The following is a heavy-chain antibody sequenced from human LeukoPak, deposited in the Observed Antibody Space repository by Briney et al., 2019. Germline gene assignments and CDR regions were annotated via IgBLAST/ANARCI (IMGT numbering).Heavy chain of an antibody. CDR2: IKSKTDGGTT. CDR1: GFTFSSYW. V-gene: IGHV3-15*01. D-gene: IGHD6-13*01. CDR3: TTDPPLAAAPH. Sequence: KSGGSLRLSCAASGFTFSSYWMHWVRQAPGKGPEWVGRIKSKTDGGTTDYAAPVKGRFTISRDDSKNTLYLQMNSLKTEDTAVYYCTTDPPLAAAPHWGQGTLVTVSS. J-gene: IGHJ4*02.